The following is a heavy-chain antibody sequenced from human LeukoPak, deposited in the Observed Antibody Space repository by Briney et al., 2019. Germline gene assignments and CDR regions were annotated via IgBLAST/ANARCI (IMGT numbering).Heavy chain of an antibody. J-gene: IGHJ6*03. CDR1: GYTFTSYG. Sequence: RASVKVSCKASGYTFTSYGISWVRQAPGQGLEWMGWISAYNGNTNYAQKLQGRVTMTTDTSTSTAYMELRSLRSEDTAVYYCARDRSVRGGSWYYYMDVWGKGTTVTISS. CDR3: ARDRSVRGGSWYYYMDV. CDR2: ISAYNGNT. V-gene: IGHV1-18*01. D-gene: IGHD3-10*01.